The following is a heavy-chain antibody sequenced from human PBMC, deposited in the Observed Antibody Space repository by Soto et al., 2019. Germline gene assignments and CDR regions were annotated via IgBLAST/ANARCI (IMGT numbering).Heavy chain of an antibody. CDR2: ISGSSGYT. D-gene: IGHD2-8*01. V-gene: IGHV3-11*06. Sequence: QVQLVESGGGLVKPGGSLRLSGAASGFIFSDSYMSWVRQAPGKGLDWVAYISGSSGYTGYADSVKGRFTISSDNAKISLYLQMNRLRVEDTAVYYCARDRGVYGPPDVWRQGTPVTVSS. CDR3: ARDRGVYGPPDV. J-gene: IGHJ6*02. CDR1: GFIFSDSY.